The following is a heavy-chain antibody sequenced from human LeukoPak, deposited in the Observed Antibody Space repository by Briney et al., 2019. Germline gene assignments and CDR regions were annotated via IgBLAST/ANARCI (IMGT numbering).Heavy chain of an antibody. V-gene: IGHV3-30*02. CDR1: GFTFSTYG. D-gene: IGHD3-22*01. CDR2: IRYDGSNK. J-gene: IGHJ3*02. CDR3: ARTTYYYDSSGYNNDAFDI. Sequence: GGSLRLSCAASGFTFSTYGMHWVRQAPGKGLEWVAFIRYDGSNKYYADSVKGRFTISRDNSKNTLYLQMNSLRAEDTAVYYCARTTYYYDSSGYNNDAFDIWGQGTMVTVSS.